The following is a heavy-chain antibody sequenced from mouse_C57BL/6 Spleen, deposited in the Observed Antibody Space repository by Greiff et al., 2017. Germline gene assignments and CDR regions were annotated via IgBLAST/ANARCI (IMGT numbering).Heavy chain of an antibody. CDR3: ARRTCCDYAGVAY. Sequence: VKLQQSGAELMKPGASVKLSCKATGYTFTGYWIEWVKQRPGHGLEWIGEILPGSGSTNYNEKFKGKATFTADTSSNTAYLQLSSLTTEDSAIYYCARRTCCDYAGVAYWGQGTLVTVSA. J-gene: IGHJ3*01. D-gene: IGHD2-4*01. V-gene: IGHV1-9*01. CDR1: GYTFTGYW. CDR2: ILPGSGST.